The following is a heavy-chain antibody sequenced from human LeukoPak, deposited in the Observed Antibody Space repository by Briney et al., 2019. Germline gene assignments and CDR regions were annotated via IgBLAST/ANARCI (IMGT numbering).Heavy chain of an antibody. D-gene: IGHD2-8*01. Sequence: PSETLSLTCTVSGGSISSSSYYWGWIRQPPGKGLEWIGSIYYSGSTYYNPSLKSRVTISVDTSKNQFSLKLSSVTAADTAVYYCARDVRPPDYWGQGTLVTVSS. J-gene: IGHJ4*02. CDR3: ARDVRPPDY. CDR1: GGSISSSSYY. CDR2: IYYSGST. V-gene: IGHV4-39*02.